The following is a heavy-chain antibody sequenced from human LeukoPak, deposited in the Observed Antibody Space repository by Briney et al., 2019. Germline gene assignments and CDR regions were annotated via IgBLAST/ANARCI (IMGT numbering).Heavy chain of an antibody. J-gene: IGHJ3*02. D-gene: IGHD3-3*01. CDR1: GGSISSGGYY. CDR2: IYYSGST. CDR3: ARDRRDFWSGYSDAFDI. Sequence: SETLSLTCTVSGGSISSGGYYWSWIRQHPGKGLEWIGYIYYSGSTYYNPSLKSRVTISVDTSKNQFSLKLSSVTAADTAVYYCARDRRDFWSGYSDAFDIWGQGTMVTVSS. V-gene: IGHV4-31*03.